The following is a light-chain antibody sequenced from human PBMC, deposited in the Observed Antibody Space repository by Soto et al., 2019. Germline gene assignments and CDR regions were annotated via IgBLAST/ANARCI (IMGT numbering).Light chain of an antibody. J-gene: IGKJ5*01. CDR1: QTVTRXY. CDR2: GAS. Sequence: EIVLTHSPGTLFLSPGERATLSRTASQTVTRXYLAWHKQKXGQTPRXXGYGASSRATGIPDRFSGSGSGTEFTLTISRLEPEDFAVYYCQQHGSSPITFGQGTRLEIK. V-gene: IGKV3-20*01. CDR3: QQHGSSPIT.